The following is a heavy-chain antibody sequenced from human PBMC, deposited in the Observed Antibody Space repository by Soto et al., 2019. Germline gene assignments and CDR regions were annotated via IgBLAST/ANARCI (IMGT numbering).Heavy chain of an antibody. J-gene: IGHJ4*02. CDR1: GFTFSSYA. V-gene: IGHV3-23*01. CDR2: ISGSGGST. D-gene: IGHD3-10*01. Sequence: EVQLLESGGGLVQPGGSLRLSCAASGFTFSSYAMSWVRQAPGKELEWVSVISGSGGSTYYTDSVKGRFTISRDNSKNTLYLQMNSLRAEDTAVYYCAKETQYRRPAGVDYWGQGTLVTVSS. CDR3: AKETQYRRPAGVDY.